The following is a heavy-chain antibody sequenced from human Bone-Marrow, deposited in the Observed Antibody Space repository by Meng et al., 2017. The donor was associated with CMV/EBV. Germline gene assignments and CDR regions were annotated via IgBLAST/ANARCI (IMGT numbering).Heavy chain of an antibody. CDR3: ATPYYDILTGYWGEYYYGMDV. D-gene: IGHD3-9*01. Sequence: SVKVSCKASGGTFSSYTISWVRQAPGQGLEWMGRIISILGIANYAQKFQGRVTITADKSTSTAYMELSSLRSEDTAVYYCATPYYDILTGYWGEYYYGMDVWGQGTTVTVSS. CDR2: IISILGIA. CDR1: GGTFSSYT. J-gene: IGHJ6*02. V-gene: IGHV1-69*02.